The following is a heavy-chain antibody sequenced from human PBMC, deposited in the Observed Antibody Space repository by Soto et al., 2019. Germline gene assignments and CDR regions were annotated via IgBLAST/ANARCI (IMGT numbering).Heavy chain of an antibody. CDR2: ISSSSSTI. J-gene: IGHJ4*02. CDR1: GFTFSSYS. Sequence: EVQLVESGGGLVQPGGSLRLSCAASGFTFSSYSMNWVRQAPGKGLEWVSYISSSSSTIYYADSVKGRFTISRDNAKNTLCLQMNSLGDEDTAVYYCARDRDCGGDCYPRPFDYWGQGTLVTVSS. V-gene: IGHV3-48*02. D-gene: IGHD2-21*02. CDR3: ARDRDCGGDCYPRPFDY.